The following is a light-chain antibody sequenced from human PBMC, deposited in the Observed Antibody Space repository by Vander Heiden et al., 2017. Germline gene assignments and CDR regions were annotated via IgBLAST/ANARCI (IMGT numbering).Light chain of an antibody. V-gene: IGLV3-10*01. CDR1: ALPKKY. CDR2: EDS. CDR3: YSTYSSGNPVV. J-gene: IGLJ2*01. Sequence: SYELTQPHSVSVSPGQTARITCSGDALPKKYPYWYQQKSGQAPVLVIYEDSKRPSGIPERFSGSSSGTMATLTISGAQVEDEADYYCYSTYSSGNPVVFGGGTKLTVL.